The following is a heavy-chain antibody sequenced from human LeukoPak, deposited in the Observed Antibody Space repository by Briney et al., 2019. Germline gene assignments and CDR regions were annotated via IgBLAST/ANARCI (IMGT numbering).Heavy chain of an antibody. CDR2: ISGSGSIT. D-gene: IGHD1-26*01. Sequence: GGSLRLSCAASGFTFSTYATSWVRQAPGKGLESVSTISGSGSITYYADSVKGRFTISRDNSKNTLYLQMNSLRAEDTAVYYCAKGGQGNGPSRGAVYGMDVWGQGTTVTVSS. CDR1: GFTFSTYA. J-gene: IGHJ6*02. CDR3: AKGGQGNGPSRGAVYGMDV. V-gene: IGHV3-23*01.